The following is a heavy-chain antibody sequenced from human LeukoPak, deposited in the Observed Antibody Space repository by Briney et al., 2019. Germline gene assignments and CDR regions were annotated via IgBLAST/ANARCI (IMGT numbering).Heavy chain of an antibody. Sequence: SETPSLTRSVSGGSISSSTYYWGWIRQPPGKGLEWIGNIYNSGSTYYNPSLKSRVTISVDTSKNQFSLKLSSVTAADTAVYYCARQAYSSNLGWFDPWGQGTLVTVSS. CDR2: IYNSGST. J-gene: IGHJ5*02. D-gene: IGHD6-13*01. CDR1: GGSISSSTYY. V-gene: IGHV4-39*01. CDR3: ARQAYSSNLGWFDP.